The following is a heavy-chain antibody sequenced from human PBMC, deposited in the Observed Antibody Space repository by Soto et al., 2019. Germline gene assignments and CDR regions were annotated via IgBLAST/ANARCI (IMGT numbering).Heavy chain of an antibody. D-gene: IGHD2-2*01. CDR1: GFSLSTSGVG. V-gene: IGHV2-5*02. CDR2: IYWDDDK. J-gene: IGHJ4*02. CDR3: AHIGFPRYCSSTSCSYYFDY. Sequence: LVNPTQTLTLTCTFSGFSLSTSGVGVGWIRQPPGKALEWLALIYWDDDKRYSPSLKSRLTITKDTSKNQVVLTMTNMDPVDTATYYCAHIGFPRYCSSTSCSYYFDYWGQGTLVTVSS.